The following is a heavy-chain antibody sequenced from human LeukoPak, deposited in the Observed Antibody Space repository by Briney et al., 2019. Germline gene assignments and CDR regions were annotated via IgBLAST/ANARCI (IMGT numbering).Heavy chain of an antibody. CDR3: ARDSSGWYQY. V-gene: IGHV1-69*05. CDR2: IIPMYTTA. D-gene: IGHD6-19*01. CDR1: GGTLSGFA. J-gene: IGHJ4*02. Sequence: SVNVSCTVSGGTLSGFAISWARQAPGQGLEWMGGIIPMYTTANYAQKFQGRVTMTTDTSTSTASMELRSLRSDDTAVYYCARDSSGWYQYWGQGTLVTVSS.